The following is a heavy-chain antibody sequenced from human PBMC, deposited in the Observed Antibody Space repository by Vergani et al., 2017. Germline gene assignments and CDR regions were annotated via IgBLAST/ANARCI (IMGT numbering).Heavy chain of an antibody. Sequence: QVQLVQSGAEVKKPGASVKVSCKASGYAFTSHHLQWVRQAPGQSFEWMGIINPSDGTTSYAQRFQGRVTLTRDTSTSTVYMELRSLRSDDTAIYYCALYGVKPNSNWFDPWGQGTLVSVSS. J-gene: IGHJ5*02. V-gene: IGHV1-46*01. D-gene: IGHD1-14*01. CDR2: INPSDGTT. CDR3: ALYGVKPNSNWFDP. CDR1: GYAFTSHH.